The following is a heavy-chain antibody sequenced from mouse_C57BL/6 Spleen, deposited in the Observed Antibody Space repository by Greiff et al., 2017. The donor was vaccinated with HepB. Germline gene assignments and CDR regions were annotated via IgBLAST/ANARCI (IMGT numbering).Heavy chain of an antibody. V-gene: IGHV1-76*01. CDR3: TGDDTTVADWYFDV. J-gene: IGHJ1*03. CDR2: IYPGSGNT. D-gene: IGHD1-1*01. CDR1: GYTFTDYY. Sequence: QVQLKQSGAELVRPGASVKLSCKASGYTFTDYYINWVKQRPGQGLEWIARIYPGSGNTYYNEKFKGKATLTAEKSSSTAYMQLSSLTSEDSAVYFCTGDDTTVADWYFDVWGKGTTVTVSS.